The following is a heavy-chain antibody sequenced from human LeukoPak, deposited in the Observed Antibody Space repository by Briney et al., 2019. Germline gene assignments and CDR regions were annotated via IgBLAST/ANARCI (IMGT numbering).Heavy chain of an antibody. Sequence: ASVKASCTAFGYSFTGYHLHWVRQAPRQGLEWMGWVNPKTGGTNYARTFQGRVTMTRDTSINTVNMELSRLTSDDTAVYYCAREFSSKLEWLAYVTGDDAFDVWGQGTMITVS. J-gene: IGHJ3*01. CDR2: VNPKTGGT. V-gene: IGHV1-2*02. CDR3: AREFSSKLEWLAYVTGDDAFDV. CDR1: GYSFTGYH. D-gene: IGHD3-3*01.